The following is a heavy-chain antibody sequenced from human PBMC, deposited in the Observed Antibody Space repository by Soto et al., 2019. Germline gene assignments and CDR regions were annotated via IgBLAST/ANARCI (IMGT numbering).Heavy chain of an antibody. CDR3: AKDRTTVTMYYFDY. D-gene: IGHD4-17*01. CDR2: ISWNSGSI. Sequence: EVQLVESGGGLVQPGRSLRLSCAASGFTFDDYVMHWVRQAPGKGLEWVSGISWNSGSIGYADSVKGRFTISRDNAKNSLYLQMNSLRAEDTALYYCAKDRTTVTMYYFDYWGQGTLVTVSS. V-gene: IGHV3-9*01. CDR1: GFTFDDYV. J-gene: IGHJ4*02.